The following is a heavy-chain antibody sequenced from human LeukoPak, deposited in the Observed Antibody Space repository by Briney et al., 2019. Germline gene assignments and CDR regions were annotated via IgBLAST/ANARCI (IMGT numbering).Heavy chain of an antibody. CDR3: ARVLGYDFWSGYEFDY. D-gene: IGHD3-3*01. J-gene: IGHJ4*02. Sequence: AASVKVSCKASGGTFSSYAISWVRQAPGQGLEWMGGIILIFGTANYAQKFQGRVTITADESTSTAYMELSSLRSEDTAVYYCARVLGYDFWSGYEFDYWGQGTLVTVSS. V-gene: IGHV1-69*13. CDR2: IILIFGTA. CDR1: GGTFSSYA.